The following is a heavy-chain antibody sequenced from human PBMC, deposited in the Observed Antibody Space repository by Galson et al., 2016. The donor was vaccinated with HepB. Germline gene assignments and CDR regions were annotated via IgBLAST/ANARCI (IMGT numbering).Heavy chain of an antibody. Sequence: SVKVSCKASGYIYTSYGISWVRQAPGQGLEWMGWINTYNGNTNYALKLQGRLTITTDTSTSTAYMELRSLRSDDTAVYYCARFRYCCSGWYSDYWGQGTLVTVSS. J-gene: IGHJ4*02. CDR1: GYIYTSYG. CDR3: ARFRYCCSGWYSDY. V-gene: IGHV1-18*04. CDR2: INTYNGNT. D-gene: IGHD2-15*01.